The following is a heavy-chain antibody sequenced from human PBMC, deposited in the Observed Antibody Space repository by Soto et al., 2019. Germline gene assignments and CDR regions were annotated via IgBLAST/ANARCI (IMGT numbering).Heavy chain of an antibody. V-gene: IGHV3-23*01. CDR3: AKDSISYNGIYDAFDV. CDR1: GFTFSNYA. D-gene: IGHD3-3*02. Sequence: GSLRLSCEASGFTFSNYAMAWVRHTPGEGPEWVSTIGGGDDIFYAESVQGRFIISRDDSRSTMYLQMDNLRVEDTAIYFCAKDSISYNGIYDAFDVWGQGTVVTVSS. CDR2: IGGGDDI. J-gene: IGHJ3*01.